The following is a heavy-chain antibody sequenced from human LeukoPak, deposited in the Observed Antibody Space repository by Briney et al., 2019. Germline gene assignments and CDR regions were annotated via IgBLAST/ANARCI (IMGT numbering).Heavy chain of an antibody. CDR1: GGSFSGYY. Sequence: SETLSLTCAVYGGSFSGYYWSWIRQPPGKGLGWIGEINHSGSTNYNPSLKSRVTISVDTSKNQFSLKLSSVTAADTAVYYYAKFAPVAVAGTKSRFDYWGQGTLVTVSS. V-gene: IGHV4-34*01. J-gene: IGHJ4*02. D-gene: IGHD6-19*01. CDR3: AKFAPVAVAGTKSRFDY. CDR2: INHSGST.